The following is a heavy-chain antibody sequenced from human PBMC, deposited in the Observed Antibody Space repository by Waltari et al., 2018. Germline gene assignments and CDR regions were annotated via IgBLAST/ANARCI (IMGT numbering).Heavy chain of an antibody. J-gene: IGHJ4*02. CDR2: IRSKANSYAT. CDR1: GFTFSGSS. D-gene: IGHD5-12*01. Sequence: EVQLVESGGGLVQPGGALKLSCAACGFTFSGSSMHWVRQASGKGLEWVGRIRSKANSYATAYAASVKGRFTISRDDSKNTAYLQMNSLKTEDTAVYYCTSPGVATFDYWGQGTLVTVSS. V-gene: IGHV3-73*02. CDR3: TSPGVATFDY.